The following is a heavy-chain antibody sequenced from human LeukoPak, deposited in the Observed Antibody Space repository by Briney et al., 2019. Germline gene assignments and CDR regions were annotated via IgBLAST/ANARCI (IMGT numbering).Heavy chain of an antibody. CDR1: GFTVSSNY. Sequence: PGGSLRLSCAASGFTVSSNYMSWVRQAPGKGLEWVSVIYSGGSTYYADSVKGRFTISRDNAKNSLYLRMNSLRAEDTAVYYCARGTRRDGYNVWGQGTLVTVSS. CDR3: ARGTRRDGYNV. D-gene: IGHD5-24*01. CDR2: IYSGGST. V-gene: IGHV3-53*01. J-gene: IGHJ4*02.